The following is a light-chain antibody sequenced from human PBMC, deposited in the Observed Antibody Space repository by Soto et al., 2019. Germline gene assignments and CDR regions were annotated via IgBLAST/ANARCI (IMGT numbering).Light chain of an antibody. V-gene: IGLV7-43*01. Sequence: QAVVTQEPSLTVSPGGTVTGTCASSTGAVTSGYYPNWFQQKPGQPPRALIYSTTYKHSWTPARFSGSLLGGKAALTLSGVQPEDEADYYCLLFYGDGVVFGGATKVTVL. CDR2: STT. CDR3: LLFYGDGVV. J-gene: IGLJ2*01. CDR1: TGAVTSGYY.